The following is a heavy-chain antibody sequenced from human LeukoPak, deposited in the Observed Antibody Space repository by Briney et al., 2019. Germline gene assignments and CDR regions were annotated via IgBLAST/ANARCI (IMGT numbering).Heavy chain of an antibody. J-gene: IGHJ6*03. D-gene: IGHD1-26*01. CDR2: ISGSGDNM. CDR3: ARDGYSGSYYRLYYFFMDV. Sequence: GGSQRLSCLASKFTFNNYAMTWVRQAPGKGLEWVPSISGSGDNMDYADSVKGRFTISRDNSENTLYLQMNSLRGEDTAVYYCARDGYSGSYYRLYYFFMDVWGKGTTVTVSS. V-gene: IGHV3-23*01. CDR1: KFTFNNYA.